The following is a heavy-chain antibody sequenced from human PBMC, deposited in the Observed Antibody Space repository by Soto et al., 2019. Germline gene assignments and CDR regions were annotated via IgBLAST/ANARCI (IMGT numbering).Heavy chain of an antibody. Sequence: ASVKVSCKASGYTFTSYYMHWVRQAPGQGLEWMGIINPSGGSTSYAQKFQGRVTMTRDTSMSTVYMELSSLRSEDTAVYYCARGGVRGVIITSYYYYGMDVWGQGTTVTVSS. J-gene: IGHJ6*02. V-gene: IGHV1-46*01. CDR3: ARGGVRGVIITSYYYYGMDV. CDR1: GYTFTSYY. CDR2: INPSGGST. D-gene: IGHD3-10*01.